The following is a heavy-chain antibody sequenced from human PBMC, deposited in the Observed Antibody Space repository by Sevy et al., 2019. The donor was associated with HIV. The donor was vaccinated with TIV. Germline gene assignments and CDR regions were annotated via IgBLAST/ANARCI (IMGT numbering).Heavy chain of an antibody. CDR3: GRGAQLWSYNWLDH. D-gene: IGHD5-18*01. Sequence: ASVKVSCKASGYTFTGYYIYWVRQAPGQGLEWMGWINPNSGGTNYAQKFQGRVTMTTGTSINTAYMELSRLISDDTTVYYCGRGAQLWSYNWLDHWGQGTLVTVSS. V-gene: IGHV1-2*02. J-gene: IGHJ5*02. CDR1: GYTFTGYY. CDR2: INPNSGGT.